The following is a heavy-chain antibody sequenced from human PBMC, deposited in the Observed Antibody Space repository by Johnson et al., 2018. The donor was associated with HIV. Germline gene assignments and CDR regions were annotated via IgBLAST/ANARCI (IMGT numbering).Heavy chain of an antibody. CDR1: GFTFSSYA. D-gene: IGHD6-13*01. Sequence: QVQLVESGGGLVQPGGSLRLSCAASGFTFSSYAMHWVRPAPGKGLEWVAVISYDGSNKYYADSVKGRFTISRDNSKNTLYLQMNSLRAEDTAVYYCARERGRIAADAFDIWGQGTMVTVSS. V-gene: IGHV3-30*04. CDR3: ARERGRIAADAFDI. J-gene: IGHJ3*02. CDR2: ISYDGSNK.